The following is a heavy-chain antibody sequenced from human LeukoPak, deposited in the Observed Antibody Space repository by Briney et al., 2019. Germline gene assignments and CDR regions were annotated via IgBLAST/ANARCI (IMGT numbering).Heavy chain of an antibody. CDR3: ARSHRYYYDSSGYKGYCFDY. CDR2: IIPIFGTA. CDR1: GYTFTSYG. D-gene: IGHD3-22*01. V-gene: IGHV1-69*13. J-gene: IGHJ4*02. Sequence: GASVKVSCKASGYTFTSYGISWVRQAPGQGLEWMGGIIPIFGTANYAQKFQGRVTITADESTSTAYMELSSLRSEDTAVYYCARSHRYYYDSSGYKGYCFDYWGQGTLVTVSS.